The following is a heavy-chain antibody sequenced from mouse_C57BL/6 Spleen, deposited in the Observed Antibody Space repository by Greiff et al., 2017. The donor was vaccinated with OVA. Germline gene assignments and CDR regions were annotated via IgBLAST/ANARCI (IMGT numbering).Heavy chain of an antibody. J-gene: IGHJ4*01. D-gene: IGHD1-1*01. CDR2: INYDGSST. Sequence: EVKVVESEGGLVQPGSSMKLSCTASGFTFSDYYMAWVRQVPEKGLEWVANINYDGSSTYYLDSLKSRFIISRDNAKNILYLQMSSLKSEDTATYYCAREGTGGSSYDYAMDYWGQGTSVTVSS. CDR3: AREGTGGSSYDYAMDY. V-gene: IGHV5-16*01. CDR1: GFTFSDYY.